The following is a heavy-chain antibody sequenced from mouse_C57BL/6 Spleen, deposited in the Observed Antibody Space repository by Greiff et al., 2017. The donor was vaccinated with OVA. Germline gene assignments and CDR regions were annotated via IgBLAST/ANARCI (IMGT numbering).Heavy chain of an antibody. J-gene: IGHJ1*03. CDR1: GYTFTDYE. D-gene: IGHD1-1*01. Sequence: VKLVESGAELVRPGASVTLSCKASGYTFTDYEMHWVKQTPVHGLEWIGAIDPETGGTAYNQKFKGKAILTADKSSSTAYMELRSLTSEDSAVYYCTRSNYGSSYGYFDVWGTGTTVTVSS. V-gene: IGHV1-15*01. CDR2: IDPETGGT. CDR3: TRSNYGSSYGYFDV.